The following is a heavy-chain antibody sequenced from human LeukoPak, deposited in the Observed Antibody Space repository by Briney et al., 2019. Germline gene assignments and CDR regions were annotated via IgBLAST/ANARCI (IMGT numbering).Heavy chain of an antibody. Sequence: ASVKVSCKASGYTFTGHYTHWVRQAPGQGLEWMGWINPKNAGTNYAQKFQGRVTMTRDTSISTAYMELSRLRSDDTAVYYCARDIRNWNYLRYWGQGTLVTVSS. CDR1: GYTFTGHY. V-gene: IGHV1-2*02. CDR2: INPKNAGT. J-gene: IGHJ4*02. CDR3: ARDIRNWNYLRY. D-gene: IGHD1-7*01.